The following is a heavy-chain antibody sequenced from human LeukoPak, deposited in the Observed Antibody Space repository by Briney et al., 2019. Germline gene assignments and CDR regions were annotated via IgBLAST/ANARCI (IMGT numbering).Heavy chain of an antibody. V-gene: IGHV3-23*01. J-gene: IGHJ4*02. Sequence: GGSLRLSCAASGFTLSSYAMSWIRQAPGKGLEWVSTISGSGGSTYHADSVKGRFTISRDNSKNTLYLQMNSLRAEDTTVYYCAKDPVDSSGWSGEVDYWGQGTLVTVSS. CDR1: GFTLSSYA. CDR2: ISGSGGST. D-gene: IGHD6-19*01. CDR3: AKDPVDSSGWSGEVDY.